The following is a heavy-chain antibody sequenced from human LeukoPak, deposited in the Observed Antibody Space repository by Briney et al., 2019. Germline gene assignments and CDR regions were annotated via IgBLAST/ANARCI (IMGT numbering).Heavy chain of an antibody. V-gene: IGHV3-33*01. J-gene: IGHJ4*02. Sequence: GGSLRLSCAASGFTFSKYRIHCVRQAPGKGLEGVAVIWYYGRTKYYADSVKGRFTISRDNSKNILYLQMNSLRAEGTAVYYCARDFEYSSSTGVYWGQGTLVSVSS. CDR1: GFTFSKYR. D-gene: IGHD5-12*01. CDR3: ARDFEYSSSTGVY. CDR2: IWYYGRTK.